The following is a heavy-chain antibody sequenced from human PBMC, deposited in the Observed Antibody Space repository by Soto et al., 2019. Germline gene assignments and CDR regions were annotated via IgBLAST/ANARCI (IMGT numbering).Heavy chain of an antibody. Sequence: GGSLRLSCAASGFTFSSYSMNWVRQAPGKGLEWVSYISSSSSTIYYADSVKGRFTISRDNAKNSLYLQMNSLRAEDTAVYYCARGSRITIFGVVIYYYYMDVWGKGTTVTVSS. J-gene: IGHJ6*03. V-gene: IGHV3-48*01. CDR1: GFTFSSYS. D-gene: IGHD3-3*01. CDR2: ISSSSSTI. CDR3: ARGSRITIFGVVIYYYYMDV.